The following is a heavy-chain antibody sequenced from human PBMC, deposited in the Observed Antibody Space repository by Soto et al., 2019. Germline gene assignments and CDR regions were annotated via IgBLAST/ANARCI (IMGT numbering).Heavy chain of an antibody. CDR2: IYSGGST. V-gene: IGHV3-53*01. CDR1: GFTVSSNY. J-gene: IGHJ6*02. D-gene: IGHD3-22*01. CDR3: ARDLRTYYYDSSGYYLFYYYGMDV. Sequence: GGSLRLSCAASGFTVSSNYMSWVRQAPGKGLEWVSVIYSGGSTYYADSVKGRFTISRDNSKNTLYLQMNSLRAEDTAVYYCARDLRTYYYDSSGYYLFYYYGMDVWGQGTTVTVSS.